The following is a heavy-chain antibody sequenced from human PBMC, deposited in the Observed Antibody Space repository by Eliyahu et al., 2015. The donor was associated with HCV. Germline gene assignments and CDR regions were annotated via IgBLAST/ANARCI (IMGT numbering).Heavy chain of an antibody. J-gene: IGHJ4*02. CDR3: AKDNYPGYTTSAGH. V-gene: IGHV3-30*18. CDR1: GFTFRSYG. CDR2: ISYDGGNK. D-gene: IGHD6-13*01. Sequence: QVQLVESGGGVVQPGRSLXLSCAAXGFTFRSYGMHWVRQAPGKGLGGVAIISYDGGNKDYAHSVKGRFTISRDNSKNTLYLQMNSLRPEDTAVYYCAKDNYPGYTTSAGHWGQGTLVTVSS.